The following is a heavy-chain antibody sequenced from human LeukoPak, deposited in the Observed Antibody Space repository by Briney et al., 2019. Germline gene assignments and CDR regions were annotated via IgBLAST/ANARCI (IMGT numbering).Heavy chain of an antibody. D-gene: IGHD3-22*01. J-gene: IGHJ4*02. Sequence: SETLSLTCAVYGGSFSGYYWSWIRQPPGKGLEWIGEINHSGSTNYNPSLKSRVTISVDTSKNQFSLKLSSVTAADTAVYYCARYGGYYYGAHYWAQGTLVTVSS. V-gene: IGHV4-34*01. CDR1: GGSFSGYY. CDR3: ARYGGYYYGAHY. CDR2: INHSGST.